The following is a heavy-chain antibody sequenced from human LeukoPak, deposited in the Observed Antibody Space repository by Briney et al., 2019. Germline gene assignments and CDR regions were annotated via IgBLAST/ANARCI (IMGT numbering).Heavy chain of an antibody. CDR1: GFTFSWYG. CDR3: AKTARGYNSDYFDS. J-gene: IGHJ4*02. CDR2: IWYDGSKK. V-gene: IGHV3-33*06. Sequence: PGGSLRLSCAASGFTFSWYGIHWVRQAPGKGLEWVAVIWYDGSKKYYADSVKGRFTISRDNSKNTLYLQMNSLRAEDTAVYYCAKTARGYNSDYFDSWGQGTLVTVSS. D-gene: IGHD5-18*01.